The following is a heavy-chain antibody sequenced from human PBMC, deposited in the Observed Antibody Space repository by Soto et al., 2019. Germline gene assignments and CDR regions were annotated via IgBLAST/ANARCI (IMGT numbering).Heavy chain of an antibody. CDR2: INPNSGGT. CDR1: GYTFTGYY. V-gene: IGHV1-2*02. D-gene: IGHD3-22*01. Sequence: ASVKVSCKASGYTFTGYYMHCVRQAPGQGLEWMGWINPNSGGTNYAQKFQGRVTMTRDTSISTAYMELSRLRSDDTAVYYCARARITMIVGDYWGQGTLVTVSS. CDR3: ARARITMIVGDY. J-gene: IGHJ4*02.